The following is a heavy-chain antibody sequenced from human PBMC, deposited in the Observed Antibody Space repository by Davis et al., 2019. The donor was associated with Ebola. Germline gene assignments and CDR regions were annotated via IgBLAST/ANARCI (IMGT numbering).Heavy chain of an antibody. D-gene: IGHD4-11*01. Sequence: AASVKVSCKASGYSFTTYAMHWVRQAPGQRLEWMGWISAYNGNTNYAQKLQGRVTMTTDTSTSTAYMELRSLRSDDTAVYYCARGNSNYDDFDYWGQGTLVTVSS. CDR2: ISAYNGNT. V-gene: IGHV1-18*01. CDR3: ARGNSNYDDFDY. J-gene: IGHJ4*02. CDR1: GYSFTTYA.